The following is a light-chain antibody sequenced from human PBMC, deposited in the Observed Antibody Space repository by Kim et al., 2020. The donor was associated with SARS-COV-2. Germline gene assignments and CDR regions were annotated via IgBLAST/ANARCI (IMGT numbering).Light chain of an antibody. Sequence: EIVLTQSPGTLSLSPGERATLSCRASQSVSSYLAWYQQKPGQAPRLLIHDASKRATDIPARFSGSGSGTDFNLTISGLEPEDFAVYYCHQRSSWPLTFGGGTKVDIK. CDR3: HQRSSWPLT. J-gene: IGKJ4*01. CDR1: QSVSSY. V-gene: IGKV3-11*01. CDR2: DAS.